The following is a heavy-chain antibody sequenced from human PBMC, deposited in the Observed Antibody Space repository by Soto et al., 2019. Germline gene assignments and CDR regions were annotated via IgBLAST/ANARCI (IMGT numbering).Heavy chain of an antibody. CDR1: GGSFSGYY. J-gene: IGHJ3*02. Sequence: PSETLSLTCAVYGGSFSGYYWSWIRQPPGKGLEWIGEINHSGSTNYNPSLKSRVTISVDTSKNQFSLKLSSVTAADTAVYYCARGQWMVRGAAAAFDIWGQGAMVTVSS. CDR3: ARGQWMVRGAAAAFDI. V-gene: IGHV4-34*01. D-gene: IGHD3-10*01. CDR2: INHSGST.